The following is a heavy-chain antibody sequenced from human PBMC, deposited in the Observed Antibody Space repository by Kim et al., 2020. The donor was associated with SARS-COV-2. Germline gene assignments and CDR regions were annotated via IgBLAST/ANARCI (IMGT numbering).Heavy chain of an antibody. CDR2: GRH. Sequence: GRHNYNPTLKSRVTISVDTSKNQFSLKLSSVTAADTAVYYCARDRSYFSYWGQGTLVTVSS. V-gene: IGHV4-59*01. CDR3: ARDRSYFSY. D-gene: IGHD1-26*01. J-gene: IGHJ4*02.